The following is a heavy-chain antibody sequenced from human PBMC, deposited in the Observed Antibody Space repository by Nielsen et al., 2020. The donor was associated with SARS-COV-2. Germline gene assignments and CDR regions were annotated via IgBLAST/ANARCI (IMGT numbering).Heavy chain of an antibody. D-gene: IGHD3-22*01. J-gene: IGHJ4*02. CDR1: GFTVSSNY. Sequence: GESLKISCAASGFTVSSNYLNWVRQAPGKGLEWVSYISSSSSTIYYADSVKGRFTISRDNAKNSLYLQMNSLRAEDTAVYYCARDIYYDSSGYEDWGQGTLVTVSS. CDR3: ARDIYYDSSGYED. CDR2: ISSSSSTI. V-gene: IGHV3-48*01.